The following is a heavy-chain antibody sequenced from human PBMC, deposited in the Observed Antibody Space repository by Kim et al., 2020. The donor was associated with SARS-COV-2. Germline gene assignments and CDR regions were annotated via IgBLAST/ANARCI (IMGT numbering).Heavy chain of an antibody. V-gene: IGHV4-59*01. CDR2: IYYSGST. Sequence: SETLSLTCTVSGGSISSYYWSWIRQPPGKGLEWIGYIYYSGSTNYNPSLKSRVTISVDTSKNQFSLKLSSVTAADTAVYYCARAIGEDTIFGVVEAGPHWFDPWGQGTLVTVSS. CDR3: ARAIGEDTIFGVVEAGPHWFDP. J-gene: IGHJ5*02. CDR1: GGSISSYY. D-gene: IGHD3-3*01.